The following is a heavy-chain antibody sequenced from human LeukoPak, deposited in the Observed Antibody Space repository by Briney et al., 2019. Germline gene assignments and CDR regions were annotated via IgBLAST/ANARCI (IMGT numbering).Heavy chain of an antibody. Sequence: SETLSLTCTVSGGSISSYYWSWIRQPAGKGLEWIGRIYTSGSTNYNPSLKSRVTMSVDTSKNQFSLKLTSVTAADTAVYFCVRHFHGSGYVVDLWGQGTLVTVSS. J-gene: IGHJ5*02. D-gene: IGHD6-13*01. CDR2: IYTSGST. CDR3: VRHFHGSGYVVDL. V-gene: IGHV4-4*07. CDR1: GGSISSYY.